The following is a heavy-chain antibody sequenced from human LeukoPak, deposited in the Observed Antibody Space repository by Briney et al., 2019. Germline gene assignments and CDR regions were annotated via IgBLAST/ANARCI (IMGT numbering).Heavy chain of an antibody. CDR1: GYTFTSYG. Sequence: WASVKLSCTASGYTFTSYGISWVRQAPGQGLEWMGCISAYNGNTNYAQKLQGRVTMTTDTSTSTAYMQLRSLRSDDTAVYYCAGLPYGDYQFDYWGQGTLVTVSS. D-gene: IGHD4-17*01. J-gene: IGHJ4*02. V-gene: IGHV1-18*01. CDR2: ISAYNGNT. CDR3: AGLPYGDYQFDY.